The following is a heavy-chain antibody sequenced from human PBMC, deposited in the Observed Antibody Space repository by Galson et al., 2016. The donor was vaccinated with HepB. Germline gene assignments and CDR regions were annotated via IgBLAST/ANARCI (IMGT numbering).Heavy chain of an antibody. J-gene: IGHJ4*02. Sequence: PALVKPTQTLTLTCTFSGFSLSTSGVAVGWIRQPPGKALECLAVTYWDGDKSYSPSLKSRLTITKDTSKNQVVLTWTNMDPMDTATYYCVHTSLYSSSWYGYFDSWGQGTLVTVSS. CDR2: TYWDGDK. CDR3: VHTSLYSSSWYGYFDS. D-gene: IGHD6-13*01. CDR1: GFSLSTSGVA. V-gene: IGHV2-5*02.